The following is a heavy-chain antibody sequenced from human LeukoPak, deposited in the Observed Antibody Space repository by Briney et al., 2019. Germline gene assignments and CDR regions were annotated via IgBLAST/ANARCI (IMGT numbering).Heavy chain of an antibody. CDR3: AKDRSLEGYYYDSSGYYSPGPTYFDY. J-gene: IGHJ4*02. V-gene: IGHV3-30-3*01. D-gene: IGHD3-22*01. CDR2: ISYDGSNK. CDR1: GFTFSSYA. Sequence: PRRSLRLSCAASGFTFSSYAMHWVPQAPGKGLEWVAVISYDGSNKYYAHSVKGRFTNSRDNFKNTLYLQMNSLRAEDTAVYYCAKDRSLEGYYYDSSGYYSPGPTYFDYWGQGTLVTVSS.